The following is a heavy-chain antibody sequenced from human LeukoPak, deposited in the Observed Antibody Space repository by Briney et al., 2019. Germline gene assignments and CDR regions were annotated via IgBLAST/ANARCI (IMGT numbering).Heavy chain of an antibody. CDR1: GFTFSSFS. D-gene: IGHD4-11*01. V-gene: IGHV3-21*04. CDR3: ARGYTNYGYVFDI. J-gene: IGHJ3*02. CDR2: ISSSSSYI. Sequence: GGSLRLSCAGSGFTFSSFSMNWVRQAPGKGLEWVSSISSSSSYIYYADSVKCRFTISRDNARNSLYLQMSNLRVEDTAVYYCARGYTNYGYVFDIWGEGTMVTVSS.